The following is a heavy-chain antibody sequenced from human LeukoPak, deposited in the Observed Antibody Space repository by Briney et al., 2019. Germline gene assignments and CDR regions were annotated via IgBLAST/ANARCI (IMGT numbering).Heavy chain of an antibody. Sequence: GGSLRLSCAASGFTVNSNYMIWVRQGPGKGLEWVSALGGSDDRTDYADSVQGRFTISRDNSKNTLYLQMNSLRAEDTAVYYCAKDILRWAFDVWGQGTMVTVS. CDR2: LGGSDDRT. V-gene: IGHV3-23*01. J-gene: IGHJ3*01. D-gene: IGHD4-23*01. CDR1: GFTVNSNY. CDR3: AKDILRWAFDV.